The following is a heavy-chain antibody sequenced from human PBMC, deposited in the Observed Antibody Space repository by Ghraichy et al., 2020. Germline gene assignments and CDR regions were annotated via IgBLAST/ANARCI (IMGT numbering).Heavy chain of an antibody. J-gene: IGHJ4*02. CDR3: ARDSSGWWELRSSGGSDY. V-gene: IGHV3-33*01. D-gene: IGHD1-26*01. CDR2: IWYDGSNK. Sequence: GESLNISCAASGFTFSSYGMHWVRQAPGKGLEWVAVIWYDGSNKYYADSVKGRFTISRDNSKNTLYLQMNSLRAEDTAVYYCARDSSGWWELRSSGGSDYWGQGTLVTVSS. CDR1: GFTFSSYG.